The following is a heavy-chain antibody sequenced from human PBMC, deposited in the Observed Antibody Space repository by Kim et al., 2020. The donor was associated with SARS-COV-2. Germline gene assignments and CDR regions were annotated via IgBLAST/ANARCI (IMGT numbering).Heavy chain of an antibody. V-gene: IGHV3-23*03. Sequence: GGSLRLSCAASGFPFSNYAMNWVRQAPRKGPEWVSVIYNGPSGDIRTRYADSVKGRFTISRDNSKNTLYLQMNSLRVEDTAIYYCAKDRQMVRNLVDAFDFWGQGTAVTVSS. CDR1: GFPFSNYA. CDR3: AKDRQMVRNLVDAFDF. CDR2: IYNGPSGDIRT. D-gene: IGHD3-10*01. J-gene: IGHJ3*01.